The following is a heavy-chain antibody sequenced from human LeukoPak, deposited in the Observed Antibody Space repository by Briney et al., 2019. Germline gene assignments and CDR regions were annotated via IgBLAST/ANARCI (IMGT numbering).Heavy chain of an antibody. V-gene: IGHV4-59*01. CDR2: IYYSGST. CDR3: ARGLYCGGDCYRSLPYFDY. CDR1: GGSFSGYY. J-gene: IGHJ4*02. D-gene: IGHD2-21*02. Sequence: SETLSLTCAVYGGSFSGYYWSWIRQPPGKGLEWIGYIYYSGSTNYNPSLKSRVTISVDTSKNQFSLKLSSVTAADTAVYYCARGLYCGGDCYRSLPYFDYWGQGTLVTVSS.